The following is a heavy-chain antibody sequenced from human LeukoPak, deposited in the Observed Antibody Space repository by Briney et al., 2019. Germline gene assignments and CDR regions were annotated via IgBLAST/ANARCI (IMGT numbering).Heavy chain of an antibody. CDR3: ARTSKEGLTDY. D-gene: IGHD3/OR15-3a*01. CDR2: MNPNSGNT. CDR1: GGTFSSYA. V-gene: IGHV1-8*03. J-gene: IGHJ4*02. Sequence: ASVKVSCKASGGTFSSYAINWVRQATGQGLEWMGWMNPNSGNTGYAQKFQGRVTITRNTSISTAYMELSSLRSEDTVVYYCARTSKEGLTDYWGQGTLVTVSS.